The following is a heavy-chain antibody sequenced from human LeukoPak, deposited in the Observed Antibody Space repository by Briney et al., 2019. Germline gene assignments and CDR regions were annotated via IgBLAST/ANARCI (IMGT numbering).Heavy chain of an antibody. CDR2: INPDTGDK. Sequence: GASVKVSCKASGYTFTNYQINWVRQASGQGLEWMTWINPDTGDKGYARKFQDRVTITTDTSISTAYMELSSLSSEDTAVYFCARTTSMTASGYDYWGQGTLVTVSS. V-gene: IGHV1-8*03. CDR3: ARTTSMTASGYDY. J-gene: IGHJ4*02. CDR1: GYTFTNYQ. D-gene: IGHD2-21*02.